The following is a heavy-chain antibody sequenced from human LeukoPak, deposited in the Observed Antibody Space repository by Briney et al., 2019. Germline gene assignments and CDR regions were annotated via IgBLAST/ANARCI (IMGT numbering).Heavy chain of an antibody. V-gene: IGHV1-18*01. Sequence: ASLKVSCKASGYTFTSYGISWVRQAPGQGLEWMGWISAYNGNTNYAQKLQGRVTMTTDTSTSTAYMELRSLRSDDTAVYYCARDLRIAVAGPFDYWGQGTLVTVSS. CDR2: ISAYNGNT. CDR1: GYTFTSYG. D-gene: IGHD6-19*01. J-gene: IGHJ4*02. CDR3: ARDLRIAVAGPFDY.